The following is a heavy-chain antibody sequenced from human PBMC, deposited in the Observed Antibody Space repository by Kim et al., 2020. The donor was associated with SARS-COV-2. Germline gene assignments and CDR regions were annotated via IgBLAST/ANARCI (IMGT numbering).Heavy chain of an antibody. CDR2: INPNSGGT. CDR3: ARDLDVGDFWSGHSGGY. D-gene: IGHD3-3*01. V-gene: IGHV1-2*02. Sequence: ASVKVSCKASGYTFTGYYMHWVRQAPGQGLEWMGWINPNSGGTNYAQKFQGRVTMTRDTSISTAYMELSRLRSDDTAVYYCARDLDVGDFWSGHSGGYWGQGTLVTVSS. CDR1: GYTFTGYY. J-gene: IGHJ4*02.